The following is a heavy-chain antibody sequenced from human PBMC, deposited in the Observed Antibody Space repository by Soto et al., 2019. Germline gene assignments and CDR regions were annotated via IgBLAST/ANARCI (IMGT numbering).Heavy chain of an antibody. CDR1: GFTFSSYS. CDR2: ISSSSSYI. D-gene: IGHD5-12*01. Sequence: GGSLRLSCAASGFTFSSYSMNWVRQAPGKGLEWVSSISSSSSYIYYADSVKGRFTISRDNAKNSLYLQMNSLRAEDTAVYYCAREIVDIVATRFDYCGQGTLVTVSS. J-gene: IGHJ4*02. V-gene: IGHV3-21*01. CDR3: AREIVDIVATRFDY.